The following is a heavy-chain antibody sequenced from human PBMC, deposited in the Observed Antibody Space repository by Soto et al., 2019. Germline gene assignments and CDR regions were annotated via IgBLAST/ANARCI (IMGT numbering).Heavy chain of an antibody. D-gene: IGHD3-3*01. CDR1: GGSISSGNFS. Sequence: SETLSLTCTVSGGSISSGNFSWTWIRQPPGKGLEWIAYIFHTGSTFYNSSLKPRVSISVDRSKNQFSLKLKSVTETDTAVYYCARVRVGDLFRFNWFFDLWGRGTLVTVSS. V-gene: IGHV4-30-2*01. CDR3: ARVRVGDLFRFNWFFDL. J-gene: IGHJ2*01. CDR2: IFHTGST.